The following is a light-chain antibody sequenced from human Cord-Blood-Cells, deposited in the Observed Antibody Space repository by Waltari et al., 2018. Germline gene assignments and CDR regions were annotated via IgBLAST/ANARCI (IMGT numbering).Light chain of an antibody. Sequence: QSALTQPASVSGSPGQSITISCTGTSSDVGGYNYVSWYQQHPGKAPKLRIYDVSNRPSGVSNHFSGSKSGNTASLTISGLQAEDEADYYCSSYTSSSTLVFGGGTKLTVL. CDR2: DVS. J-gene: IGLJ2*01. CDR3: SSYTSSSTLV. V-gene: IGLV2-14*01. CDR1: SSDVGGYNY.